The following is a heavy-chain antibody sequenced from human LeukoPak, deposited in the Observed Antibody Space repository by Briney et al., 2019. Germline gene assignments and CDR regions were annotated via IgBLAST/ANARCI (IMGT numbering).Heavy chain of an antibody. D-gene: IGHD3-3*01. CDR1: GFTFSSYS. CDR2: ISSSSSYI. CDR3: ARANYDFWSGSDY. J-gene: IGHJ4*02. Sequence: GGSLRLSCAASGFTFSSYSMNWVRQAPGKGLEWVSSISSSSSYICYADSVKGRFTISRDNAKNSLYLQMNSLRAEDTAVYYCARANYDFWSGSDYWGQGTLVTVSS. V-gene: IGHV3-21*01.